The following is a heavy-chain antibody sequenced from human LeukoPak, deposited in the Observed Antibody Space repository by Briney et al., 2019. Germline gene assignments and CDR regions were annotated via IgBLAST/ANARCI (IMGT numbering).Heavy chain of an antibody. CDR1: GYTFTIYG. D-gene: IGHD1-14*01. Sequence: ASVKVSCKASGYTFTIYGISWVRHAPGQGLEWMGWISAYNGNTNYAQKLQGRVTIPTDTSTSTASMELRSLTPDDAAVYSCARYYWNHGHGMDVWGQGTTVT. CDR3: ARYYWNHGHGMDV. J-gene: IGHJ6*02. CDR2: ISAYNGNT. V-gene: IGHV1-18*01.